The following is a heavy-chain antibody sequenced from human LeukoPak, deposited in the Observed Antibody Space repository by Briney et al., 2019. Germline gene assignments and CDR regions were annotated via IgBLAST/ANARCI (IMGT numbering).Heavy chain of an antibody. CDR2: IYYSGST. CDR3: ARYYYESSGYYILDY. D-gene: IGHD3-22*01. CDR1: GGSTSGHY. Sequence: SETLSLTCTVSGGSTSGHYWSWIRQPPGKGLEWIGYIYYSGSTNYNPSLKSRVTISVDTSKNQFSLNLSSVTAADTAVYYCARYYYESSGYYILDYWGQGTLVTVPS. J-gene: IGHJ4*02. V-gene: IGHV4-59*11.